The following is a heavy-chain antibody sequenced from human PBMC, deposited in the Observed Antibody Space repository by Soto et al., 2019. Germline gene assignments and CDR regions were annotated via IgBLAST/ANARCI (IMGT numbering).Heavy chain of an antibody. D-gene: IGHD3-16*01. J-gene: IGHJ4*02. CDR1: GCSSGNYY. Sequence: XETLSLTCTVSGCSSGNYYWSWIRQPPGKGLEWIGYISYSGSTNYNPSLKSRGTISQDTSKKQFSLKLSSVTAADTAVYYCARGSDGDYSDYWGQGALVTVSS. CDR3: ARGSDGDYSDY. CDR2: ISYSGST. V-gene: IGHV4-59*01.